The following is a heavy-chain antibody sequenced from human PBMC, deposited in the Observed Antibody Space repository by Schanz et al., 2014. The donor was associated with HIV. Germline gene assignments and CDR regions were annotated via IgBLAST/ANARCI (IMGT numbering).Heavy chain of an antibody. CDR2: INPNSGGT. V-gene: IGHV1-2*02. Sequence: QLVQSGPEVKKPGTSVKVSCKASGFTFTSSAVQWVRQARGQGLEWMGWINPNSGGTNLAQKFEGRVTMTRDSSISTAYMELTRLTSDDTAVYYCASDLSVYSSSSSVWGQGTTVTVSS. J-gene: IGHJ6*02. CDR1: GFTFTSSA. CDR3: ASDLSVYSSSSSV. D-gene: IGHD6-13*01.